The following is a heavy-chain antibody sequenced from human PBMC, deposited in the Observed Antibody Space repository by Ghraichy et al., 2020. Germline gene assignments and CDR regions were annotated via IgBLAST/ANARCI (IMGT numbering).Heavy chain of an antibody. V-gene: IGHV4-4*02. D-gene: IGHD3-10*01. Sequence: SETLSLTCAVSGGSISSTIWWSWVRQPPGKGLEWIGEIYHSGSTNYNPSLRSRVTISVDKSKNQFSLKLNSVTAADTAVYYCARSPDRFTMIPGVPKHWYFDLWGRGTLVTVSS. CDR1: GGSISSTIW. J-gene: IGHJ2*01. CDR2: IYHSGST. CDR3: ARSPDRFTMIPGVPKHWYFDL.